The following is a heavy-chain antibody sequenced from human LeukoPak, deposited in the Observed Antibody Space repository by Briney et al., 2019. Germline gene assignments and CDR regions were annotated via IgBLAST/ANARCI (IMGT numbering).Heavy chain of an antibody. J-gene: IGHJ3*02. CDR3: ARDSYDSSGYYYDAFDI. V-gene: IGHV3-66*01. Sequence: PGGSLRLSCAASEFSVGSNYMTWVRQAPGKGLEWVSLIYSGGSTYYADSVKGRFTISRDNSKNTLYLHINSLRAEDTAVYYCARDSYDSSGYYYDAFDIWGQGTMVTVSS. CDR2: IYSGGST. CDR1: EFSVGSNY. D-gene: IGHD3-22*01.